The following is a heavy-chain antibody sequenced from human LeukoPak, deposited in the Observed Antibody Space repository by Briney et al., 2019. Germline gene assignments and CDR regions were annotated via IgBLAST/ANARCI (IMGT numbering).Heavy chain of an antibody. D-gene: IGHD4-23*01. CDR1: GYTFTGYY. CDR3: ARDRRLRWSNYYYYYMDV. V-gene: IGHV1-2*02. CDR2: INPNSGGT. J-gene: IGHJ6*03. Sequence: GASVKASCKASGYTFTGYYMHWVRQAPGQGLEWMGWINPNSGGTNYAQKFQGRVTMTRDTSISTAYMELSRLRSDDTAVYYCARDRRLRWSNYYYYYMDVWGKGTTVTVSS.